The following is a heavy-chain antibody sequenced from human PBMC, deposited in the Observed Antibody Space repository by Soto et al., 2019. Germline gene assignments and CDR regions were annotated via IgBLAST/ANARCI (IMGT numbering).Heavy chain of an antibody. CDR3: TRDKGDGYNHGLYAFDI. V-gene: IGHV1-69*13. D-gene: IGHD5-12*01. J-gene: IGHJ3*02. Sequence: SVKGSCKASGGTSSSYAISWVRQAPGQGLEWVGGIIPIFGTANYAQKFQGRVTITADESTSTAYMELSSLRSEDTAVYYCTRDKGDGYNHGLYAFDIWGQGTMVTVS. CDR1: GGTSSSYA. CDR2: IIPIFGTA.